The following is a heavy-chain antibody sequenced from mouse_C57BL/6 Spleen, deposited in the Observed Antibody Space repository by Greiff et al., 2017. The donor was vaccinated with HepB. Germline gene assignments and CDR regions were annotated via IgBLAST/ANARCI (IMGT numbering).Heavy chain of an antibody. Sequence: QVQLQQPGAELVKPGASVKLSCKASGYTFTSYWMHWVKQRPGQGLEWIGMIHPNSGSTNYNEKFKSKATLTVDKSSSTAYMQLSSLTSEDSAVYYCYYGSSYGYFDVWGTGTTVTVSS. D-gene: IGHD1-1*01. V-gene: IGHV1-64*01. J-gene: IGHJ1*03. CDR3: YYGSSYGYFDV. CDR1: GYTFTSYW. CDR2: IHPNSGST.